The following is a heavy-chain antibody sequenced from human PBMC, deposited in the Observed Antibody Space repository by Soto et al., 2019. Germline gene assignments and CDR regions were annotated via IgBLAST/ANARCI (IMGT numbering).Heavy chain of an antibody. D-gene: IGHD2-15*01. CDR3: AKDRVISVVAATLGGMDV. CDR1: GFTFSSYG. V-gene: IGHV3-30*18. J-gene: IGHJ6*02. Sequence: QVQLVESGGGVVQPGRSLRLSCAASGFTFSSYGMHWVRQAPGKGLEWVAVISYDGSNKYYADSVKGRFTISRDNSKNTRYRQMSSLRAEDTAVYYCAKDRVISVVAATLGGMDVWGQGTTVTVSS. CDR2: ISYDGSNK.